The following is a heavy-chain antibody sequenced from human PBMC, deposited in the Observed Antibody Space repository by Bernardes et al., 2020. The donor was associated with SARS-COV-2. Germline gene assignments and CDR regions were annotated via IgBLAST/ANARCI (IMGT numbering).Heavy chain of an antibody. D-gene: IGHD3-22*01. V-gene: IGHV3-23*01. CDR1: GFTFGSYA. J-gene: IGHJ4*02. Sequence: GGSLRLSCAASGFTFGSYALNRVRQAPGQGLEWVSSITGGGGGTYYADSVKGRFTISRDNSKNTLYLQMNSLRVEDTAVYYCAKRDYDSSGQLWGQGTLVTVSS. CDR2: ITGGGGGT. CDR3: AKRDYDSSGQL.